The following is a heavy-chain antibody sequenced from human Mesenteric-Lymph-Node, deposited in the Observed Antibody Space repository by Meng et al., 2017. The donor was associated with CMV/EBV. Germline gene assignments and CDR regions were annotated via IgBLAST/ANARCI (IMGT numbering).Heavy chain of an antibody. D-gene: IGHD4-17*01. CDR2: ISGSGGST. Sequence: SYAVSWVRQAPGKGLEWISAISGSGGSTYYADSVKDRFTISRDNSKNTLYLQMNSLRAEDTAVYCCAKLKVGLPYGDYVRIGAWFDPWGQGTLVTVSS. CDR1: SYA. CDR3: AKLKVGLPYGDYVRIGAWFDP. J-gene: IGHJ5*02. V-gene: IGHV3-23*01.